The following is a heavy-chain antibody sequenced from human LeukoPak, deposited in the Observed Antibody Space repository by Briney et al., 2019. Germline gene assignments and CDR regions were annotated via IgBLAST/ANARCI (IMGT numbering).Heavy chain of an antibody. J-gene: IGHJ4*02. V-gene: IGHV3-30*02. CDR3: TRGSGWYPDY. Sequence: PGGSLRLSCAASGFTFSSYGMHWVRQAPGKGLEWVAFIRYDGSNKYYADSVKGRFTIFRDNAKNSLYLQMNSLRVEDTAVFYCTRGSGWYPDYWGQGTLVTVSS. CDR1: GFTFSSYG. D-gene: IGHD6-19*01. CDR2: IRYDGSNK.